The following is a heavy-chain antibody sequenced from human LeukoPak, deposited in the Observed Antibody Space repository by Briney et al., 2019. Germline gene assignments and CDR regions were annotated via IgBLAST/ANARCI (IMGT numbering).Heavy chain of an antibody. D-gene: IGHD4-17*01. J-gene: IGHJ4*02. CDR1: GGSINGYY. V-gene: IGHV4-59*12. Sequence: SETLSLTCTVSGGSINGYYWSWIRQPPGKGLEWIAYIDYSGNTDYNPSLKSRVTISIDTSKNQFSLKVRSVTAADSAIYYCARTASMVTTVIDYWGRGTLVTVSS. CDR2: IDYSGNT. CDR3: ARTASMVTTVIDY.